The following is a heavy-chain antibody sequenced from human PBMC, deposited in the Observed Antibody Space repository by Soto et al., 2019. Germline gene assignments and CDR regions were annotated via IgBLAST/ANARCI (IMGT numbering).Heavy chain of an antibody. CDR1: GFSLSTSGVG. CDR3: AHFYASGIEFDY. V-gene: IGHV2-5*02. CDR2: IYWDDDK. Sequence: QITLKESGPTLVKPTQTLTLTCTFSGFSLSTSGVGVGWIRQPPGKALEWLALIYWDDDKRYSPSLKSRLTITKHTSTNQVVLTMTNMDPVDTATYYCAHFYASGIEFDYWGQGTLVTVSS. D-gene: IGHD3-10*01. J-gene: IGHJ4*02.